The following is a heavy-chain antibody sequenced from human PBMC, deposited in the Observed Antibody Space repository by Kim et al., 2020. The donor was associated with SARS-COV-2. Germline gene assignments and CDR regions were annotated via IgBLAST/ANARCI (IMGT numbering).Heavy chain of an antibody. V-gene: IGHV1-18*01. CDR2: ISGYNGNT. Sequence: ASVKVSCKTSGYTFSSSGIGWVRQATGQGLEWMGWISGYNGNTIYAQTFQGRVAMTIDTSTSTAYMELRSLRSDDTAVYYCARDHTDQYSYVFGFWCQGTLVTVSS. J-gene: IGHJ4*02. CDR1: GYTFSSSG. CDR3: ARDHTDQYSYVFGF. D-gene: IGHD5-18*01.